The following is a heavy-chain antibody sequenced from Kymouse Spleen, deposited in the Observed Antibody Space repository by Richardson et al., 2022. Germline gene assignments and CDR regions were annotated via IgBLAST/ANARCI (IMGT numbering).Heavy chain of an antibody. V-gene: IGHV3-15*01. CDR3: TTDQGYYGSGSPIFDY. D-gene: IGHD3-10*01. CDR2: IKSKTDGGTT. CDR1: GFTFSNAW. J-gene: IGHJ4*02. Sequence: EVQLVESGGGLVKPGGSLRLSCAASGFTFSNAWMSWVRQAPGKGLEWVGRIKSKTDGGTTDYAAPVKGRFTISRDDSKNTLYLQMNSLKTEDTAVYYCTTDQGYYGSGSPIFDYWGQGTLVTVSS.